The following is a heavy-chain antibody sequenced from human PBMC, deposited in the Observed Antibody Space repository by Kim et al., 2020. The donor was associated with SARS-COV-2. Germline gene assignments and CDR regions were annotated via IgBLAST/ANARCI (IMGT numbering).Heavy chain of an antibody. D-gene: IGHD6-13*01. CDR3: VKGRIAAVPTLFDY. CDR2: ISSNGGST. V-gene: IGHV3-64D*09. Sequence: GGSLRLSCSASGFTFSSYAMHWVRQAPGKGLEYVSAISSNGGSTYYADSVKGRFTISRDNSKNTLYLQMSSLRAEDTAVYYCVKGRIAAVPTLFDYWGQGTLVTVSS. J-gene: IGHJ4*02. CDR1: GFTFSSYA.